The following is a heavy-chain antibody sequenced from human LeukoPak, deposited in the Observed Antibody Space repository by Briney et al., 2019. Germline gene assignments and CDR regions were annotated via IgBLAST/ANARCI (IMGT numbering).Heavy chain of an antibody. J-gene: IGHJ4*02. CDR1: GGSFSGYY. D-gene: IGHD3-10*01. Sequence: SETLSLTCAVYGGSFSGYYWGWIRQPPGKGLEWIGEINHSGSTNYNPSLKSRVTISVDTSKNQFSLKLSSVTAADTAVYYCARGRSYYGSGSYYIFWGQGTLVTVSS. CDR3: ARGRSYYGSGSYYIF. V-gene: IGHV4-34*01. CDR2: INHSGST.